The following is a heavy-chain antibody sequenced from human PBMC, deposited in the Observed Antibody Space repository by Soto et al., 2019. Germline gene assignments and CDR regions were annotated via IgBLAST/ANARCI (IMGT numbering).Heavy chain of an antibody. V-gene: IGHV3-30*18. D-gene: IGHD6-6*01. J-gene: IGHJ4*02. CDR2: ISYNGKVA. Sequence: QVQLVESGGGVVQPGRSLRLSCAASGFTFSNYGMHWVRQAPGKGLEWVSVISYNGKVAKYADFVKGRLTISRDNSKNTLSLQINSLRGEDTAVYYCAKERDPQRSTSLDSWGQGTLVTVSS. CDR3: AKERDPQRSTSLDS. CDR1: GFTFSNYG.